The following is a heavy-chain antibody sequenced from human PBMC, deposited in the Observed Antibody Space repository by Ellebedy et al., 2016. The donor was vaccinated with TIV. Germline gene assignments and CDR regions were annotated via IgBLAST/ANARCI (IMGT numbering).Heavy chain of an antibody. CDR3: ASSEAGTLVY. CDR1: GGSISSYY. CDR2: IYYSGST. V-gene: IGHV4-59*01. J-gene: IGHJ4*02. Sequence: SETLSLXXTVSGGSISSYYWSWIRQPPGKGLEWIGYIYYSGSTNYNPSLKSRVTMSVDTSKNQFSLKLSSVTAADTAVYYCASSEAGTLVYWGQGTLVTVSS. D-gene: IGHD6-13*01.